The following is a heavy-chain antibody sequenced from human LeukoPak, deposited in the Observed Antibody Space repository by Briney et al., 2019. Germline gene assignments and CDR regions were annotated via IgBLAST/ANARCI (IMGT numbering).Heavy chain of an antibody. J-gene: IGHJ4*02. CDR3: ARDLGYYDSSGYYSDMYFDY. D-gene: IGHD3-22*01. Sequence: GGSLRLSCAASGFTFSSYAMSWIRQAPGKGLEWVSYISSSGSTIYYADSVKGRFTISRDNAKNSLYLQMNSLRAEDTAVYYCARDLGYYDSSGYYSDMYFDYWGQGTLVTVSS. CDR2: ISSSGSTI. V-gene: IGHV3-11*01. CDR1: GFTFSSYA.